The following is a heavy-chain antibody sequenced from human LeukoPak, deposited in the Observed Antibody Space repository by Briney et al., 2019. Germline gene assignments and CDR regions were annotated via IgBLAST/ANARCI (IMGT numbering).Heavy chain of an antibody. V-gene: IGHV3-30*02. Sequence: GGSLRLSCAASGFTFSSYGMHWVRQAPGKGLEWVAFIRYDGSNKYYADSVKGRFTISRDNSKNTLYLQMNSLRDEDTAVYYCAKDNYDYGDYDGGDYGGQGTLVTVSS. D-gene: IGHD4-17*01. CDR2: IRYDGSNK. J-gene: IGHJ4*02. CDR1: GFTFSSYG. CDR3: AKDNYDYGDYDGGDY.